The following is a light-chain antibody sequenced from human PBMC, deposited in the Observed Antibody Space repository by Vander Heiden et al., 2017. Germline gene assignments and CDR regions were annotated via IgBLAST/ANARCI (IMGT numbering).Light chain of an antibody. Sequence: QSVLTQPPSASGTPGQRVTRSCSGSSSNIGSNSVSWYQRLPGTAPKLLIYIDNQRPSGVPDRFSGSKSGTSASLAISGLQSEDEAEYFCAAWDDNLNGLYVFGTGTKVTVL. CDR1: SSNIGSNS. V-gene: IGLV1-44*01. CDR2: IDN. CDR3: AAWDDNLNGLYV. J-gene: IGLJ1*01.